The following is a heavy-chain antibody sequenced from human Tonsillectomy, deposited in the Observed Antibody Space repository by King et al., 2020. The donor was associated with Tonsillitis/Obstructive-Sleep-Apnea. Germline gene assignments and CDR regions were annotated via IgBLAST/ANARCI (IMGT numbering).Heavy chain of an antibody. CDR1: GGTFSSYA. D-gene: IGHD3-3*01. CDR3: ARARIFGVVNGYFMDV. V-gene: IGHV1-69*01. Sequence: QLVQSGAEVKKPGSSVKVSCKASGGTFSSYAITWVRQAPGQGLEWMGGISPIFGTANYAQKFQGRVTFTADESTGTGYMELSSLRSEDTAVYYCARARIFGVVNGYFMDVWGKGTTVTVSS. J-gene: IGHJ6*03. CDR2: ISPIFGTA.